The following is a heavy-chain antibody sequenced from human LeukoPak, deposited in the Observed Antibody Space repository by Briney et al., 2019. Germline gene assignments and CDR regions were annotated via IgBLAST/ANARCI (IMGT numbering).Heavy chain of an antibody. CDR3: ARDDRYSSSDYPAPDY. Sequence: PGGSLRLSCAASGFTFSNHWMSWVRQAPGKGLEWVATIKEDGRATYYLDSVKGRFTIPRDNAQSSLFLQMNSLRAEDTAVYYCARDDRYSSSDYPAPDYWGQGTLVTVSS. J-gene: IGHJ4*02. D-gene: IGHD3-22*01. CDR1: GFTFSNHW. CDR2: IKEDGRAT. V-gene: IGHV3-7*05.